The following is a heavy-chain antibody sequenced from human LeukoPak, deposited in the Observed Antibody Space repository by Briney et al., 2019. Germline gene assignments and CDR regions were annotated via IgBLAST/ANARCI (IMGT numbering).Heavy chain of an antibody. D-gene: IGHD2-15*01. V-gene: IGHV1-2*02. CDR3: ARQGNGLLSKDLDY. Sequence: ASVKVSCKGSGYTFTDYYLHWVRQAPGQGLEWVGYINPRDGGTSSPPNFRGRVTMTTDASSSTVYMELSRLTSDDTAIYYCARQGNGLLSKDLDYWGQGTLVTVSS. CDR1: GYTFTDYY. J-gene: IGHJ4*02. CDR2: INPRDGGT.